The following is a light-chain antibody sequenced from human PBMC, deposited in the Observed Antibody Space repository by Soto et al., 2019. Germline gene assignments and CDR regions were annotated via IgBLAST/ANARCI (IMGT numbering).Light chain of an antibody. J-gene: IGKJ3*01. CDR3: QHYGSALFT. CDR2: GAS. V-gene: IGKV3-20*01. CDR1: QSFSSRY. Sequence: EIVLTQSPGTLSLSPGERATLSCRASQSFSSRYLAWYQQKPGQAPRLLIYGASSRATGIPDRFGGSGSGTDFSLTISSLEPDDFAVYYCQHYGSALFTVGPGTKVDVK.